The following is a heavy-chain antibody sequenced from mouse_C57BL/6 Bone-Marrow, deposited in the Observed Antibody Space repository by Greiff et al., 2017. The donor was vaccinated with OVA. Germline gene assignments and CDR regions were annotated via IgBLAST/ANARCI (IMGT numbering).Heavy chain of an antibody. J-gene: IGHJ1*03. CDR3: ARSSSPYWYFDV. CDR2: INPYNGDT. Sequence: VQLQQSGPELVKPGDSVKISCKASGYSFTGYFMNWVMQSHGKSLEWIGRINPYNGDTFYNQKFKGKATLTVDKSSSTAYMELRSLTSEDSAVYFCARSSSPYWYFDVWGTGTTVTVSS. CDR1: GYSFTGYF. V-gene: IGHV1-20*01.